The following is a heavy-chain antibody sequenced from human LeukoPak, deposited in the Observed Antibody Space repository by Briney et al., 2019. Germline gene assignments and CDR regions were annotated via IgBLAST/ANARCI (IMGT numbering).Heavy chain of an antibody. CDR2: IYTSGST. V-gene: IGHV4-61*02. D-gene: IGHD1-26*01. Sequence: KPSETLSLTCTVSGGSISSGSYYWSWIRQPAGKGLEWIGRIYTSGSTNYNPSLKSRDTISVDTSKNQFSPKLSSVTAADTAVYYCARHANSGSYYEGYWGQGTLVTVSS. CDR1: GGSISSGSYY. J-gene: IGHJ4*02. CDR3: ARHANSGSYYEGY.